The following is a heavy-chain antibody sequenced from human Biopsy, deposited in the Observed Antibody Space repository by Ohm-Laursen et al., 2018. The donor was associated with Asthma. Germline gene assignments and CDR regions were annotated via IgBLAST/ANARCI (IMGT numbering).Heavy chain of an antibody. CDR1: GFAVSRDH. V-gene: IGHV3-53*01. Sequence: SLRLSCSASGFAVSRDHMFWVRQAPGKGLEWVSVIYSGGTSHTADSVRGQFTISRDYSKNTLYLQMHSLRAEDTAVYYCARGDSSNWSRYYFDYWGQGTLVTVSS. D-gene: IGHD3-22*01. J-gene: IGHJ4*02. CDR2: IYSGGTS. CDR3: ARGDSSNWSRYYFDY.